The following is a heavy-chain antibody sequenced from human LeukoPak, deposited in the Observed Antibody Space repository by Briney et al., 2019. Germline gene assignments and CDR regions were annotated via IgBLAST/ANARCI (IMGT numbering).Heavy chain of an antibody. CDR1: GYTFTSYA. D-gene: IGHD3-10*01. V-gene: IGHV7-4-1*02. J-gene: IGHJ6*03. CDR2: ININTGNP. Sequence: ASMKVSCKASGYTFTSYAMNWVRQAPGQGLEWMGWININTGNPTYAQGFTGRFVFSLDTSVSTAYLQISSLKAEDTAMYYCARVGFPTYYYYMDVWGKGTTVTVSS. CDR3: ARVGFPTYYYYMDV.